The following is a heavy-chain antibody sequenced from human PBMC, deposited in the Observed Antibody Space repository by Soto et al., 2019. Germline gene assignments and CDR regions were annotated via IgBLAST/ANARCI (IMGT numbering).Heavy chain of an antibody. V-gene: IGHV1-69*13. CDR2: IIPIFGTA. Sequence: GASVKVSCKASGGTFSSYAISWVRQAPGQGLEWMGGIIPIFGTANYAQKFQGRVTITADESTSTAYMELSSLRSEDTAVYYCARGGPIAAAGSIVRRGYYYYGMDVWGQGTTVTVSS. D-gene: IGHD6-13*01. J-gene: IGHJ6*02. CDR3: ARGGPIAAAGSIVRRGYYYYGMDV. CDR1: GGTFSSYA.